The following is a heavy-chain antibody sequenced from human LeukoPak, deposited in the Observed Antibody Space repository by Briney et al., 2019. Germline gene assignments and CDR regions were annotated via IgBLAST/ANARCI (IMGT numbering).Heavy chain of an antibody. Sequence: GGSLKLSCAASGFTFSGSAMHWVRQASGTGLEWVGRIRSKANSYATAYAASVKGRFTISRDDSKNTAYLQMNSLKTEDTAVYYCTRTAVAGTDQGFDYWGQGTLVTVSS. CDR1: GFTFSGSA. V-gene: IGHV3-73*01. D-gene: IGHD6-19*01. CDR3: TRTAVAGTDQGFDY. CDR2: IRSKANSYAT. J-gene: IGHJ4*02.